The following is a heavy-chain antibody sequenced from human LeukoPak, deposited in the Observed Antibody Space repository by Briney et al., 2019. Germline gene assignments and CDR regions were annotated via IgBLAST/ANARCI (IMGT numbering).Heavy chain of an antibody. V-gene: IGHV3-7*05. D-gene: IGHD2-15*01. CDR1: GFTFSSYE. CDR3: ASYCSGGSCCDY. CDR2: IKHDGSGK. J-gene: IGHJ4*02. Sequence: PGGSLRLSCAASGFTFSSYEMNWVRQAPGRGLEWVANIKHDGSGKYYVDSVKDRFTISRDIAKNSMYLHMNSLRAEDTAVYYCASYCSGGSCCDYWGRGIMVTVSS.